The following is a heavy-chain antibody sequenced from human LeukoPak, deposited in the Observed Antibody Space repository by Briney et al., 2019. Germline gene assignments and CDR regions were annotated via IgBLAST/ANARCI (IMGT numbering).Heavy chain of an antibody. D-gene: IGHD1-14*01. CDR1: GFTFSNYG. J-gene: IGHJ4*02. Sequence: GGSLRLSCGASGFTFSNYGMLWVRQAPGKGLDWVAFIRYDGNNKLYADSVKGRFTIFRDNSKNTLYLHINSLRAEDTAVYYCVKDNPLDYWGQGTLVIVSS. V-gene: IGHV3-30*02. CDR2: IRYDGNNK. CDR3: VKDNPLDY.